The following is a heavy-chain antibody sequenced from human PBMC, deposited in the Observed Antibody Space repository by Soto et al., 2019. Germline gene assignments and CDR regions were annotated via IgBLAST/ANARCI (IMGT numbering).Heavy chain of an antibody. D-gene: IGHD6-19*01. Sequence: GGSLRLSCAASGSTFSSYAMSWVRQAPGKGLEWVSAISGSGGSTYYADSVKGRFTISRDNSKNTLYLQMNSLRAEDTAVYYCAAGSGFDYGMDVWGQGTTVTVSS. V-gene: IGHV3-23*01. CDR2: ISGSGGST. CDR3: AAGSGFDYGMDV. J-gene: IGHJ6*02. CDR1: GSTFSSYA.